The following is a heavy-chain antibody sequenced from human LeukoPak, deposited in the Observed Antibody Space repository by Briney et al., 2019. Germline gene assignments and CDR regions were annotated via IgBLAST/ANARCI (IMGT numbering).Heavy chain of an antibody. Sequence: GGSLRLSCAASGFTLSSYAMSWVRQAPGKGLEWVSAISGSGGSTYYADSVKGRFTISRDNSKNTLYLQMNSLRAEDTAVYYCAKGDYYDSSLSSFDYWGQGTLVTVSS. CDR1: GFTLSSYA. CDR2: ISGSGGST. V-gene: IGHV3-23*01. J-gene: IGHJ4*02. CDR3: AKGDYYDSSLSSFDY. D-gene: IGHD3-22*01.